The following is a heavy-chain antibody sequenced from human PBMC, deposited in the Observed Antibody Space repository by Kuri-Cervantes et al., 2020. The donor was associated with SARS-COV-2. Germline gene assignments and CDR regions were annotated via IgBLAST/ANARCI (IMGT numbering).Heavy chain of an antibody. CDR2: ISYDGSNK. D-gene: IGHD6-13*01. Sequence: GGSLRLSCAASGFTFSSYAMHWVRQAPGKGLEWVAVISYDGSNKYYADSGKGRFTISRDNSKNTLYLQMNSLRAEDTAVYYCAKDPAAAGLWYYYYMDVWGKGTTVTVSS. CDR1: GFTFSSYA. V-gene: IGHV3-30*04. J-gene: IGHJ6*03. CDR3: AKDPAAAGLWYYYYMDV.